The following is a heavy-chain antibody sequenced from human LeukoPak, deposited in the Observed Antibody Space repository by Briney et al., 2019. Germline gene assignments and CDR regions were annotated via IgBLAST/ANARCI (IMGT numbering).Heavy chain of an antibody. J-gene: IGHJ3*02. CDR1: GFTFSSYE. Sequence: QPGGSLRLSCAASGFTFSSYEMNWVRQAPGKGLEWVSYISSGGSTIYYADSVKGRFTISSDNAKNSLYLQMNSLRAEDTVVYYCAREGPDAFDIWGQGTMVTVSS. V-gene: IGHV3-48*03. CDR3: AREGPDAFDI. CDR2: ISSGGSTI.